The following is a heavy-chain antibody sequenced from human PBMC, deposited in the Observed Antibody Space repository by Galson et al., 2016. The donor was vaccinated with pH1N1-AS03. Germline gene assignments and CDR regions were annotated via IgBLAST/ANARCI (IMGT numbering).Heavy chain of an antibody. CDR3: ARGYSGFGFVY. J-gene: IGHJ4*02. CDR2: FDPSDSHT. CDR1: W. Sequence: WINWVRQMPGKGLEWMGRFDPSDSHTSYSPSFQGHVTFSADKSINTAYLQWSSLKSSDTAIYYCARGYSGFGFVYWGQGTLVTVSS. D-gene: IGHD5-12*01. V-gene: IGHV5-10-1*01.